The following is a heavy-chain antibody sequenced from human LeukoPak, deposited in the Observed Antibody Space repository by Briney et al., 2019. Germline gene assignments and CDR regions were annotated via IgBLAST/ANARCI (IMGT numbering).Heavy chain of an antibody. V-gene: IGHV3-73*01. CDR3: TRHKGNDIVVVPAANAKWEVFDY. Sequence: PGGSLRLSCAASEFTFSGSAMHWVRQASGKGLEWVGRIRSKANSYATAYAASVKGRFTISRDDSKNTAYLQMNSLKTEDTAVYYCTRHKGNDIVVVPAANAKWEVFDYWGQGTLVTVSS. CDR2: IRSKANSYAT. CDR1: EFTFSGSA. J-gene: IGHJ4*02. D-gene: IGHD2-2*01.